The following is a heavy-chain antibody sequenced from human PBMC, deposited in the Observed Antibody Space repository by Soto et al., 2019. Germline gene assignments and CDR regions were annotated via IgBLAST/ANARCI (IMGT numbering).Heavy chain of an antibody. CDR3: ARGSYDSYAGFFGMDV. J-gene: IGHJ6*02. Sequence: SVKVSCKTSGGSFMSQAISWVRQAPGQEPEWMGGIIPFSGTVTYTQRFQGRLTLTADEPTKTAYMELSSLRSEDTAVYYCARGSYDSYAGFFGMDVWGQGTKVTVSS. V-gene: IGHV1-69*13. D-gene: IGHD3-10*01. CDR2: IIPFSGTV. CDR1: GGSFMSQA.